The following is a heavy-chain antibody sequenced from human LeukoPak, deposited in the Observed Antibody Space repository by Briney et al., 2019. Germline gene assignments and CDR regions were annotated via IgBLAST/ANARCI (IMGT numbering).Heavy chain of an antibody. CDR1: GDIVSSNSAT. D-gene: IGHD3-22*01. Sequence: SQTLSLTCAISGDIVSSNSATWDWIRQSPSRGLEWLGRTYYRSKWYNDYAVSVKSRVTINPDTSKNQFSLQLNSVTPEDTAVYYCAREGSDGYLFDYWGQGSLVIVSS. J-gene: IGHJ4*02. CDR2: TYYRSKWYN. CDR3: AREGSDGYLFDY. V-gene: IGHV6-1*01.